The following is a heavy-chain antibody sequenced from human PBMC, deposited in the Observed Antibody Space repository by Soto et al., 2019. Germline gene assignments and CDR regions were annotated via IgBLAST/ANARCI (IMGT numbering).Heavy chain of an antibody. V-gene: IGHV3-30*18. J-gene: IGHJ6*02. CDR1: GFTFSSYG. D-gene: IGHD5-18*01. CDR3: AKDRGYSYRLGMDV. Sequence: QVQLVESGGGVVQPGRSLRLSCAASGFTFSSYGMHWVRQAPGKGLEWVAVISYDGSNKYYADSVKGRFTISRDNSKNTLCLQMNSLRAEDTAVYYCAKDRGYSYRLGMDVWGQGTTVTVSS. CDR2: ISYDGSNK.